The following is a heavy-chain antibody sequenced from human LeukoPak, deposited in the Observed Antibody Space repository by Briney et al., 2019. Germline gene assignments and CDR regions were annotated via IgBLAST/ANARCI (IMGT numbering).Heavy chain of an antibody. CDR1: GFTFSIYR. Sequence: GGSLRLSCAASGFTFSIYRMNWVRQAPGKGLEWVSYISSSSSTIYYADSVKGRFTISRDNAKNSLYLQMNSLRAEDTAVYYCARDIGQDFDLWGRGTLVTVSS. D-gene: IGHD3-10*01. CDR3: ARDIGQDFDL. V-gene: IGHV3-48*01. J-gene: IGHJ2*01. CDR2: ISSSSSTI.